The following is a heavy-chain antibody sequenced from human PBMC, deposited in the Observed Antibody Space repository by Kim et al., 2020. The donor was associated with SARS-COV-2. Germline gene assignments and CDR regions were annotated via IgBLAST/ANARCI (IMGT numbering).Heavy chain of an antibody. V-gene: IGHV5-10-1*01. CDR3: YYYYDSSDTDGWDY. J-gene: IGHJ4*02. CDR2: IDPSDSYT. Sequence: GESLKISCKGSGYSFTSYWISWVRQMPGKGLEWMGRIDPSDSYTNYSPSFQGHVTISADKSISTAYLQWSSLKASDTAMYYCYYYYDSSDTDGWDYWGQGTLVTVSS. CDR1: GYSFTSYW. D-gene: IGHD3-22*01.